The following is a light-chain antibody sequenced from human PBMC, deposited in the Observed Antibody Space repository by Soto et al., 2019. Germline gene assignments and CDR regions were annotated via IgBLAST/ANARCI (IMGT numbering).Light chain of an antibody. CDR2: EVS. CDR1: SSDIGYYNY. Sequence: QSVLTQPASVSGSPGQSITISCTGTSSDIGYYNYVSWYQQYPGKAPQLMIYEVSNRPSGVSNRFSGSKSGNTASLTISGLQAEDEANYYCSSYTTSSTVIFGGGTKLTVL. J-gene: IGLJ2*01. V-gene: IGLV2-14*01. CDR3: SSYTTSSTVI.